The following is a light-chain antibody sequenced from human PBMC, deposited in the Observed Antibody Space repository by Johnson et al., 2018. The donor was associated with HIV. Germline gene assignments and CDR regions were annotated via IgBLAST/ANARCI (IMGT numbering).Light chain of an antibody. CDR3: GTWDSSLSASYV. Sequence: QSVLTQPPSVSAAPGQKVTISCSGSSSNIGKNHVSWYQQFPGTAPKLLVYEDDKRPSGIPDRFSGSKSGTSATLGITGLQPGDEADYYCGTWDSSLSASYVFGTGTNVTVL. J-gene: IGLJ1*01. CDR2: EDD. V-gene: IGLV1-51*02. CDR1: SSNIGKNH.